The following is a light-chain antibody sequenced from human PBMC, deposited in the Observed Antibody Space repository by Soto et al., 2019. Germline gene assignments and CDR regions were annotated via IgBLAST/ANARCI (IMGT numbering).Light chain of an antibody. CDR3: QQYGNSPIT. J-gene: IGKJ5*01. CDR2: GAS. CDR1: QSITSSF. Sequence: SHSPGTLSRSKGPRASLSCGASQSITSSFLAWYQQKPGQAPRLLIYGASSRESGIPDRFSGTGSETEFTLTINRLEPEDFAVYYCQQYGNSPITFGQGTRLEIK. V-gene: IGKV3-20*01.